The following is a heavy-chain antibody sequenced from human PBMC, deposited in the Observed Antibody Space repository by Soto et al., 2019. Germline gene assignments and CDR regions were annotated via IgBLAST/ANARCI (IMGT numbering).Heavy chain of an antibody. V-gene: IGHV3-49*04. CDR3: SRDVLYDSSGYYYDYVLDV. CDR1: GFTFGGYA. J-gene: IGHJ6*02. Sequence: PGGSLRLSCTASGFTFGGYAMSWVRQAPGKGLEWLGFIRSKAYGGTTEYAASVKGRFTISRDDSKSIAYLQMSSLKTEDTAVYYCSRDVLYDSSGYYYDYVLDVWGQGTTVTVSS. CDR2: IRSKAYGGTT. D-gene: IGHD3-22*01.